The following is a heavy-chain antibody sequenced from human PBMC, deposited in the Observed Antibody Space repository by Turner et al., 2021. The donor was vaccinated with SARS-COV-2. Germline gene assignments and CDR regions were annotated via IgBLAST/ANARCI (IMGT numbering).Heavy chain of an antibody. J-gene: IGHJ4*02. D-gene: IGHD1-26*01. V-gene: IGHV5-51*03. CDR3: ATLYSASYLGPFDD. CDR1: GYSFTSFW. CDR2: IDPGDSDT. Sequence: EVQLVQSGAEVKKPGESLKISGKGSGYSFTSFWRGWVRQMPGKGLGWMGIIDPGDSDTRYSPSSQGQVTISADKSINTAYLQWSSMKASDTAMYYWATLYSASYLGPFDDWGQGTLVTVSS.